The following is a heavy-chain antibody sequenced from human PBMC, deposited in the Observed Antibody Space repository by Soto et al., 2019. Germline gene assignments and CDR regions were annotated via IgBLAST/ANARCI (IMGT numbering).Heavy chain of an antibody. CDR3: ARNGYCSSTSCYSSAFDI. Sequence: QVQLQESGPGLVKPSETLSLTCTVSGGSISSYYWSWIRQPPGKGLEWIGYIYYSGSTNYNPSLKSRATISVDTSKNQCSLKLSSVTAADTAVYYCARNGYCSSTSCYSSAFDIWGQGTMVTVSS. V-gene: IGHV4-59*08. J-gene: IGHJ3*02. D-gene: IGHD2-2*02. CDR1: GGSISSYY. CDR2: IYYSGST.